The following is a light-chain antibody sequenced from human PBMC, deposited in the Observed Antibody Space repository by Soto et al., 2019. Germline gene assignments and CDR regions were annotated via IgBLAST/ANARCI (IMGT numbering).Light chain of an antibody. J-gene: IGLJ3*02. CDR3: ASWDTSLSVAM. V-gene: IGLV1-51*01. CDR2: DND. CDR1: TSNVGTKH. Sequence: QSVLTQPPSVSAAPGQRVTISCSGSTSNVGTKHVSWYQQFPGTVPKVLIYDNDKRRAGIPNRFSGSRSGTSATLAITGLPAGDEADYYCASWDTSLSVAMFGGGTKLTVL.